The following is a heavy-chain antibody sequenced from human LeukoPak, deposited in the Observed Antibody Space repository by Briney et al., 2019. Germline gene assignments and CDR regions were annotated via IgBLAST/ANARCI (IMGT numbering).Heavy chain of an antibody. CDR1: GGSFSGYY. CDR3: ARELRNTIFVVVKSNWFDP. J-gene: IGHJ5*02. V-gene: IGHV4-34*01. CDR2: INHSGST. Sequence: PSETLSLTCAVYGGSFSGYYWSWIRQPPGKGLEWIGEINHSGSTNYNPSLKSRVTISVDTSKNQFSLKMSSVTAADTAVYYCARELRNTIFVVVKSNWFDPWGQGTLVTVSS. D-gene: IGHD3-3*01.